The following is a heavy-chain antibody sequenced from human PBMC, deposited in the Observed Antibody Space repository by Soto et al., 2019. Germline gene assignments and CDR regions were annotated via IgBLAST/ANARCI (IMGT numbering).Heavy chain of an antibody. J-gene: IGHJ4*02. V-gene: IGHV3-33*01. CDR1: GFTFSSYG. CDR3: ASDGSIYYFDY. Sequence: QVQLVESGGGVVQPGRSLRLSCAASGFTFSSYGMHWVRQAPGKGLEWVAVIWYDGSNKYYADSVKGRFTISRDNSKNTLYVQMNSLSAEDTAVYYFASDGSIYYFDYWGQGTLVTVSS. CDR2: IWYDGSNK.